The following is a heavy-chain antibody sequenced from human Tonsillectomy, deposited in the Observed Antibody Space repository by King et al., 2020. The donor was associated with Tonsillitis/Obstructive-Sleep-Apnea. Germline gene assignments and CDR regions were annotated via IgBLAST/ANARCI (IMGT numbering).Heavy chain of an antibody. CDR2: IDPSDSYT. V-gene: IGHV5-10-1*01. D-gene: IGHD4-11*01. CDR3: ASGATGEVARGMDV. CDR1: GSSYTSYW. J-gene: IGHJ6*02. Sequence: QLVQSGAEVKKPGESLRISCKASGSSYTSYWISWVRQMPGKGLEWMGRIDPSDSYTNYSPSFQGRVTISADKSISTAYLQWSSLKASDTAMYYCASGATGEVARGMDVWGQGTTVTVSS.